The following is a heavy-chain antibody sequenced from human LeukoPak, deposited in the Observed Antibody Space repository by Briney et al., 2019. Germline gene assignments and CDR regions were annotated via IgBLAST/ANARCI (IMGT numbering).Heavy chain of an antibody. CDR3: ARGSLGGGSFPDYYYYMDV. CDR1: GGSFSGYY. J-gene: IGHJ6*03. Sequence: SETLSLTCAVYGGSFSGYYWSWIRQPPGKGLEWIGEINHSGSTNYNPSLKSRVTISVDTSKNQFSLKLSSVTAADTAVYYCARGSLGGGSFPDYYYYMDVWGKGTTVTVSS. V-gene: IGHV4-34*01. D-gene: IGHD2-15*01. CDR2: INHSGST.